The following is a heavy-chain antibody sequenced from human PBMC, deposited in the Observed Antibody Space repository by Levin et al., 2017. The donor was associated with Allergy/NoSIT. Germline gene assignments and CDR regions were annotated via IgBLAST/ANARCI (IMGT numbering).Heavy chain of an antibody. CDR1: GYTFTSYD. J-gene: IGHJ3*02. V-gene: IGHV1-8*01. D-gene: IGHD3-3*01. CDR2: MNPNSGNT. Sequence: ASVKVSCKASGYTFTSYDINWVRQATGQGLEWMGWMNPNSGNTGYAQKFQGRVTMTRNTSISTAYMELSSLRSEDTAVYYCARKRGYVRFVEWLPHNDAFDSWGQGTMVTVSS. CDR3: ARKRGYVRFVEWLPHNDAFDS.